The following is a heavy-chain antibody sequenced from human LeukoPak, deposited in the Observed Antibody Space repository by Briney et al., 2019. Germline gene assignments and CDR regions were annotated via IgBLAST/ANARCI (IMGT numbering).Heavy chain of an antibody. CDR2: IKSKADGGTT. D-gene: IGHD1-26*01. V-gene: IGHV3-15*01. J-gene: IGHJ4*02. Sequence: GGSLRLSCAASGFTYSNAWMSWVRQAPGKGLEWVGRIKSKADGGTTGYATAVKDRFTISRDDSENTLYLQMNSLKTEDTAVYYCTTDLEWELRPFDYWGQGTLVTVSS. CDR1: GFTYSNAW. CDR3: TTDLEWELRPFDY.